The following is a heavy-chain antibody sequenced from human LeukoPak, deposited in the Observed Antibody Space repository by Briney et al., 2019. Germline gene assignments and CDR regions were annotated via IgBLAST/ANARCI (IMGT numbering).Heavy chain of an antibody. Sequence: ASVKVSCKVSGYTLTELSMHWVRQAPGKGLEWMGGFDPEDGETIYAQKFQGRVTMTEDTSTDTAYMELSSLRSEDTAVYYCATAPPPHIAAAALRDWFDPWGQGTLVTVSS. CDR1: GYTLTELS. D-gene: IGHD6-13*01. J-gene: IGHJ5*02. CDR2: FDPEDGET. V-gene: IGHV1-24*01. CDR3: ATAPPPHIAAAALRDWFDP.